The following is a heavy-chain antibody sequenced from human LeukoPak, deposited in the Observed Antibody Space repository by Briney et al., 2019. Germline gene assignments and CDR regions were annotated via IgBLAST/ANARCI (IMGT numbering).Heavy chain of an antibody. V-gene: IGHV4-59*01. CDR3: ARDSTTMDAWWFGP. CDR2: VYYSGST. Sequence: SETLSLTCTASGGSLSGFYWSWIRQPPGKGLEWIGYVYYSGSTTYNPSLKSRVSISVDTSENQFSLRLGSVTAADTAVYYCARDSTTMDAWWFGPWGQGILVTVSS. J-gene: IGHJ5*02. CDR1: GGSLSGFY. D-gene: IGHD1-1*01.